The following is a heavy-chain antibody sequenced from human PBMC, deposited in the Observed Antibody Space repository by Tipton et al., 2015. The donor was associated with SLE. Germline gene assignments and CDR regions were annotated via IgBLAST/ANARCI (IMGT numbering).Heavy chain of an antibody. Sequence: TLSLTCTVSGGSISSSSYYWGWIRQPPGKGLEWIGSIYYSGSTYYNPSLKSRVTISVDTSKNQFSLKLSSVTAADTAVYYCARAQWLVRWFDSWGQGTLVTVSS. V-gene: IGHV4-39*07. CDR2: IYYSGST. D-gene: IGHD6-19*01. CDR1: GGSISSSSYY. J-gene: IGHJ5*01. CDR3: ARAQWLVRWFDS.